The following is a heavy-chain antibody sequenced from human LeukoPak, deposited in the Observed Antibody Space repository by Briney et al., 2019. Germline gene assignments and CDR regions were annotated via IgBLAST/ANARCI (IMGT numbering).Heavy chain of an antibody. CDR3: ARLAKMANGGSYNFDY. D-gene: IGHD1-26*01. CDR1: GGSFSGYY. CDR2: INDSGST. Sequence: PSETLSLTCAVYGGSFSGYYWSWIRQPPGKGLEWIGEINDSGSTNYNPSLKSRVTISVDTSKNQFSLKLSSVAAADTAVYYCARLAKMANGGSYNFDYWGQGTLVAVSS. J-gene: IGHJ4*02. V-gene: IGHV4-34*01.